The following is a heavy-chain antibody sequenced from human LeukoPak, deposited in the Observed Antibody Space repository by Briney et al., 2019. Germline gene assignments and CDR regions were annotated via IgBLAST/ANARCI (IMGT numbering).Heavy chain of an antibody. J-gene: IGHJ4*02. Sequence: ASVKVSCKASQYTFTGYYMHWVRQAPGQGLEWMGLINPNSGGTKYAQKFQGRLTMTRDTSISTAYMELSSLRSDDTAVYFCAGGYASGWIRELDYWGQGTLVTVSS. D-gene: IGHD6-19*01. CDR1: QYTFTGYY. V-gene: IGHV1-2*02. CDR2: INPNSGGT. CDR3: AGGYASGWIRELDY.